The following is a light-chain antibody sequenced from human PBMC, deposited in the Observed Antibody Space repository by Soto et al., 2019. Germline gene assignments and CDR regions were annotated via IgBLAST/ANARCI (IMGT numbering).Light chain of an antibody. CDR1: SSNIGAGYD. V-gene: IGLV1-40*01. Sequence: QSVLTQPPSVSGAPGQRVTISCTGSSSNIGAGYDVHWYQQLPGTAPKLLIYGNSNRPSGVPDRFSGSKSGTSASLAITGLQADDEADYYGQSYDSSLSGWLFGGGTKLTVL. J-gene: IGLJ3*02. CDR3: QSYDSSLSGWL. CDR2: GNS.